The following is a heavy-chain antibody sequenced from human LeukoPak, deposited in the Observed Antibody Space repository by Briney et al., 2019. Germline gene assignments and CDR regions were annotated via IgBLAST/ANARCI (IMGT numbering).Heavy chain of an antibody. CDR2: ISRSDGIT. CDR1: GFTFSSYA. V-gene: IGHV3-23*01. CDR3: AIFQRLGSGYDRDY. D-gene: IGHD5-12*01. J-gene: IGHJ4*02. Sequence: GGSLRLSCAGSGFTFSSYAMTWVRQAPGTGLEWVSSISRSDGITYYADSVKGRFTISRDNAKNSLYLQMNSLRAEDTAVYYCAIFQRLGSGYDRDYWGQGTLVTVSS.